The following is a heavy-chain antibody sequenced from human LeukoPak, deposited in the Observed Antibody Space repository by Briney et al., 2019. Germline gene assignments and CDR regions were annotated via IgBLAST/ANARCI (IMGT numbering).Heavy chain of an antibody. J-gene: IGHJ4*02. CDR2: INAYNGNT. Sequence: ASVKVSCNTSGYTFTYYVISWVRQAPGQGLEWMGWINAYNGNTNGAQKFQGRVTMTTDTSTSTAYMELRSLRSDDTAVYYCARGEKPYDYWGQGTLVSVSS. CDR1: GYTFTYYV. V-gene: IGHV1-18*01. CDR3: ARGEKPYDY. D-gene: IGHD1-26*01.